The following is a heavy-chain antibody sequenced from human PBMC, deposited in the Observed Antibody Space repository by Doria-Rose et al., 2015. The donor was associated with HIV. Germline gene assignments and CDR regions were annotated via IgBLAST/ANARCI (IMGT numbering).Heavy chain of an antibody. CDR3: ARIESSRWYHKYYFDF. Sequence: QESGPALVKPTETLTLTCTVSGVSLSSTGMGVSWIRQPPGKALEWLADIFSDDERSYQTSLKSRLTISRGTSKSQVVLTMTDMDPVDTATYYCARIESSRWYHKYYFDFWGQGTLVIVSA. V-gene: IGHV2-26*01. CDR1: GVSLSSTGMG. D-gene: IGHD6-13*01. CDR2: IFSDDER. J-gene: IGHJ4*02.